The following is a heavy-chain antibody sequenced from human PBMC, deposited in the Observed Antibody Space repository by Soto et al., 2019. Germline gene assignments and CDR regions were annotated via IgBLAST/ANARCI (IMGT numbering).Heavy chain of an antibody. CDR1: GGSFSGYY. J-gene: IGHJ4*02. CDR2: INHSGST. D-gene: IGHD1-20*01. V-gene: IGHV4-34*01. Sequence: RSLTCAVYGGSFSGYYWSWIRQPPGKGLEWIGEINHSGSTNYNPSLKSRVTISVDTSKNQFSLKLSSVTAADTAMYYCARGRYNWNYWGQGTLVTVSS. CDR3: ARGRYNWNY.